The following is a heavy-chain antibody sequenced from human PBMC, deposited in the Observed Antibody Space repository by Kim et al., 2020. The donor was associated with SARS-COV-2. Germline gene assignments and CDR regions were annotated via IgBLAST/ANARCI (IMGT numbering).Heavy chain of an antibody. V-gene: IGHV3-66*01. J-gene: IGHJ4*02. CDR1: GFTVSSNY. CDR3: ARDVTRDTAMVTIGDNTDY. CDR2: IYSGGST. D-gene: IGHD5-18*01. Sequence: GGSLRLSCAASGFTVSSNYMSWVRQAPGKGLEWVSVIYSGGSTYYADSVKGRFTISRDNSKNTLYLQMNSLRAEDTAVYYCARDVTRDTAMVTIGDNTDYWGQGTLVTVSS.